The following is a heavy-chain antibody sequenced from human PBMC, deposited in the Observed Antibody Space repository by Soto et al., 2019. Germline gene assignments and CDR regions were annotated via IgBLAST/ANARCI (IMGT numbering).Heavy chain of an antibody. V-gene: IGHV3-33*01. CDR2: IWYDGSNK. CDR3: ARDRDGYNSGFDY. J-gene: IGHJ4*02. Sequence: PGGSLRLSCAASGFTFSSYGMHWVRQAPGKGLEWVAVIWYDGSNKYYADSVKGRFTISRDNSKNTLYLQMNSLRAEDTAVYYCARDRDGYNSGFDYWGQGNMVTVAS. D-gene: IGHD5-12*01. CDR1: GFTFSSYG.